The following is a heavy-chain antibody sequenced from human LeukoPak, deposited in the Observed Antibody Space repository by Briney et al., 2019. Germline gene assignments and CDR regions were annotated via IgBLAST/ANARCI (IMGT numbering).Heavy chain of an antibody. D-gene: IGHD1-26*01. J-gene: IGHJ4*02. Sequence: GGSLRLSCAASGFTFSSYWMNWVRQAPGKGLEWVGFIRSKAYGGTTEYAASVKGRFTISRDDSKSIAYLQMNSLKTEDTAVYYCTRGRRATHDYWGQGTLVTVSS. CDR2: IRSKAYGGTT. CDR1: GFTFSSYW. CDR3: TRGRRATHDY. V-gene: IGHV3-49*04.